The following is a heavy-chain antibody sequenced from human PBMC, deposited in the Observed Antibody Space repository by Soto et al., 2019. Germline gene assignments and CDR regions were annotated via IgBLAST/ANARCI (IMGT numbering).Heavy chain of an antibody. CDR1: GYTFTSYA. CDR3: ARGPLQNWFDP. CDR2: INAGNSNT. J-gene: IGHJ5*01. V-gene: IGHV1-3*01. Sequence: ASVKVSCKASGYTFTSYAMHWVRQAPGQRLEWMGWINAGNSNTKYSQKFQGRVTITKSTSASTAYMELSSLRSEDTALYYCARGPLQNWFDPWGQGTLVTVSS.